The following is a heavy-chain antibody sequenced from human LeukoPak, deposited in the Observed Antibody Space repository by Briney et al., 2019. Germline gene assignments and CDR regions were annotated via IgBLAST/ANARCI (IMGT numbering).Heavy chain of an antibody. D-gene: IGHD2-15*01. J-gene: IGHJ4*02. Sequence: PGVSLRLSCAASGFTFSSYWRQGVRQAPGKGVVWVSRLSPDGSSTTSADSVKGGFTIARENAKNTLYLQSGSERADDRAVYYCTRISLEAPVLPPLWGQGTLLTVSS. CDR2: LSPDGSST. CDR3: TRISLEAPVLPPL. V-gene: IGHV3-74*01. CDR1: GFTFSSYW.